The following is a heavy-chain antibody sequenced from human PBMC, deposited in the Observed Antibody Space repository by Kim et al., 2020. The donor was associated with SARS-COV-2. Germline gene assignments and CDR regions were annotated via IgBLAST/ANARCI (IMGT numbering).Heavy chain of an antibody. J-gene: IGHJ6*02. V-gene: IGHV1-3*01. D-gene: IGHD1-26*01. CDR3: ARDQWELPGVSTSYGMDV. CDR2: INAGNGNT. Sequence: ASVKVSCKASGYTFTSYAMHWVRQAPGQRLEWMGWINAGNGNTKYSQKFQGRVTITRDTSASTAYMELSSLRSEDTAVYYCARDQWELPGVSTSYGMDVWGQGTTVTVSS. CDR1: GYTFTSYA.